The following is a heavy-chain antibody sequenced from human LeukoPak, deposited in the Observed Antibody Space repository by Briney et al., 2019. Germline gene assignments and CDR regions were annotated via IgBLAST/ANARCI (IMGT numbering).Heavy chain of an antibody. Sequence: PGGSLRLSCAASGFIVSSNYMSWVRQAPGKGLEWVSVIYRGGSTYYADSVKGRFTISRDSSKNTLFLQMDSLRAEDTAVYYCARDRGDILNDALQYWGQGTLVTVSS. V-gene: IGHV3-53*01. CDR1: GFIVSSNY. J-gene: IGHJ4*02. D-gene: IGHD1-20*01. CDR3: ARDRGDILNDALQY. CDR2: IYRGGST.